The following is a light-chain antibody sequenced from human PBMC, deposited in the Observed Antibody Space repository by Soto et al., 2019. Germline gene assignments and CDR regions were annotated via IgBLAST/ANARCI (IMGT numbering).Light chain of an antibody. J-gene: IGKJ4*01. Sequence: EIVLTQSPGTLSLSPGERATLSCRASQSVSNNYLAWYQQKPGQAPRLLIYGASSRATGIPDRFSGSGSGTDFTLTISRLEPEDFAVYDCQQYGGSPLLTFGGGTKVEIK. CDR1: QSVSNNY. V-gene: IGKV3-20*01. CDR2: GAS. CDR3: QQYGGSPLLT.